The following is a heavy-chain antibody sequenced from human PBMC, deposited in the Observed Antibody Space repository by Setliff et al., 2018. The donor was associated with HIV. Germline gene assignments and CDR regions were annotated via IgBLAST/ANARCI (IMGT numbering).Heavy chain of an antibody. CDR2: IDPSGGGT. J-gene: IGHJ4*02. CDR3: ARDNSPLSTYSLRV. D-gene: IGHD1-26*01. Sequence: RASVKVSCKASGNTSPTYYLYWVRQAPGQGLEWMGMIDPSGGGTTYSQKFQDRLTMTRDTSTNTVYLEMSSLNSADTALYYCARDNSPLSTYSLRVWGQGTLVTVSS. V-gene: IGHV1-46*01. CDR1: GNTSPTYY.